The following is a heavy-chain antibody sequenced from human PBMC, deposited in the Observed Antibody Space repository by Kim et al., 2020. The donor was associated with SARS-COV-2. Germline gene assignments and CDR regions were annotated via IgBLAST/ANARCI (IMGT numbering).Heavy chain of an antibody. Sequence: GGSLRLSCAASGFTFDDYAMHWVRQAPGKGLEWVSGISWNSGSIGYADSVKGRFTISRDNAKNSLYLQMNSLRAEDTALYYCAKDRSGSSSWSDFDYWGQGTLVTVSS. CDR3: AKDRSGSSSWSDFDY. CDR1: GFTFDDYA. J-gene: IGHJ4*02. D-gene: IGHD6-13*01. CDR2: ISWNSGSI. V-gene: IGHV3-9*01.